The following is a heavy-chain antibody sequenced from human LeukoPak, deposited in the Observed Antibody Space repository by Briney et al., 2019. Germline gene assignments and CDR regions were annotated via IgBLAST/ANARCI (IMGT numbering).Heavy chain of an antibody. CDR2: IIPILGIA. V-gene: IGHV1-69*04. CDR3: ARAGSYYDFWSGQYYGMDV. J-gene: IGHJ6*02. Sequence: SVKVSCKASGYTFTGYYMHWVRQAPGQGLEWMGRIIPILGIANYAQKFQGRVTITADKSTSTAYMELSSLRSEDTAVYYCARAGSYYDFWSGQYYGMDVWGQGTTVTVSS. D-gene: IGHD3-3*01. CDR1: GYTFTGYY.